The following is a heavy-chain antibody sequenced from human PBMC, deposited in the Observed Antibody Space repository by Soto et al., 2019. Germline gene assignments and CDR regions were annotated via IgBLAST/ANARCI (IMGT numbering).Heavy chain of an antibody. Sequence: ASVKVSCKASGYTFTSYYMHWVRQAPGQRLEWMGIINVGNGNTNYSQKFQGRVTITRDTSATTAYMELSSLRSEDTAVYYCAREGYDSSGYPLGYWGQGTLVTVSS. J-gene: IGHJ4*02. CDR2: INVGNGNT. CDR1: GYTFTSYY. V-gene: IGHV1-3*01. D-gene: IGHD3-22*01. CDR3: AREGYDSSGYPLGY.